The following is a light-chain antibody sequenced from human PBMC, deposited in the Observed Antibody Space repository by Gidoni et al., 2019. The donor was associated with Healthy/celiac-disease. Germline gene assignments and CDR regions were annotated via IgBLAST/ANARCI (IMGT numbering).Light chain of an antibody. CDR1: QGISSY. CDR2: AAS. J-gene: IGKJ4*02. Sequence: DIPLTQSPSFLSASVGDRVTITCCASQGISSYLAWYQQKPGKAPKLLIYAASTLQSGVPSRFSGSGSGTEFTLTISSLQPEDFATYYCQQLNSYPRTFGGGTKVEIK. V-gene: IGKV1-9*01. CDR3: QQLNSYPRT.